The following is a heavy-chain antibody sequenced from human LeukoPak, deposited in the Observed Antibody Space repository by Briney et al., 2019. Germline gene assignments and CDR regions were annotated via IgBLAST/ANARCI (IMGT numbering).Heavy chain of an antibody. CDR1: GFTFSNYV. J-gene: IGHJ4*02. CDR2: ITGSGGTT. Sequence: GGSLRLSCAASGFTFSNYVMNWVRQAPGKRLEWVSSITGSGGTTNYADSVKGRFTISRDNSKNTLYLQMNSLRAEDTATYYCAKDGPDWGSYFDCWGQGTLVTVSS. V-gene: IGHV3-23*01. D-gene: IGHD7-27*01. CDR3: AKDGPDWGSYFDC.